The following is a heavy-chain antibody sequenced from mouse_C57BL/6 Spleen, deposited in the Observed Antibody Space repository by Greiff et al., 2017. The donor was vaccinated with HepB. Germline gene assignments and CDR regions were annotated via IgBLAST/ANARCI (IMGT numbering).Heavy chain of an antibody. Sequence: VQLQESDAELVKPGASVKISCKVSGYTFTDHTIHWMKQSPEQGLEWIGYIYPRDGSTKYNEKFKGKATLTADKSSSTAYMQLNSLTSEDSAVYCCATPLGAFYAMDYWGQGTSVTVSS. V-gene: IGHV1-78*01. CDR2: IYPRDGST. CDR1: GYTFTDHT. D-gene: IGHD6-1*01. J-gene: IGHJ4*01. CDR3: ATPLGAFYAMDY.